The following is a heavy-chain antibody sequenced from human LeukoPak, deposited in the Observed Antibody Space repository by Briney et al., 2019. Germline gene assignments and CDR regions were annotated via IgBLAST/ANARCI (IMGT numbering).Heavy chain of an antibody. CDR1: GYTFTSYD. CDR2: MNPNSGNT. CDR3: ARRNWGIAAADY. D-gene: IGHD6-13*01. J-gene: IGHJ4*02. V-gene: IGHV1-8*01. Sequence: ASVKVSCKASGYTFTSYDINWVRQAPGPGLEWMGWMNPNSGNTGYAQKFQGRVTMTRNTSISTAYMELSSLRSGDTAVYYCARRNWGIAAADYWGQGTLVTVSS.